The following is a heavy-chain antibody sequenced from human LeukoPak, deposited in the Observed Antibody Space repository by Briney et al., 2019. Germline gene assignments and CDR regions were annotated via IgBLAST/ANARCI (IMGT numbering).Heavy chain of an antibody. V-gene: IGHV3-48*03. J-gene: IGHJ4*02. D-gene: IGHD2-8*01. CDR3: ARGGANNWLRY. CDR2: ISSSGSTI. CDR1: GFTFSSYE. Sequence: GGSLRLSCAASGFTFSSYEMNWVRQAPGKGLEWVSYISSSGSTIYYADSVEGRFTISRDNTKNSLYLQMKSLRAEDTAVYYCARGGANNWLRYWGQGTLVTVSS.